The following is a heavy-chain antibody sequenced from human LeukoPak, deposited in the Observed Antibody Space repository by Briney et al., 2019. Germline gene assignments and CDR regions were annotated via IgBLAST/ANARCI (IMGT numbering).Heavy chain of an antibody. CDR1: GFTFSAYA. Sequence: GGSLRLSCEASGFTFSAYAMTWVRQAPGKGLEWVSSIGSDNKPHYSESVKGRFAISRDNSKNTLFLQLSSLRAEDTALYYCARDLHYYAAMDVWGQGTTVTVSS. V-gene: IGHV3-23*01. CDR2: IGSDNKP. D-gene: IGHD3-10*01. J-gene: IGHJ6*02. CDR3: ARDLHYYAAMDV.